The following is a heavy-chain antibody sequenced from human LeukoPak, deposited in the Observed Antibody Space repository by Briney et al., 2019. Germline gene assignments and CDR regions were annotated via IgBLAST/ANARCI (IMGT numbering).Heavy chain of an antibody. CDR2: ISGSGGST. V-gene: IGHV3-23*01. CDR1: GFTFSSYA. CDR3: AKDIAPLWEAPKWELAPWYFDL. D-gene: IGHD1-26*01. Sequence: GGSLRLSCAASGFTFSSYAMSWVRQAPGKGLEWVSAISGSGGSTYYADSVKGRFTISRDNSKNTLYLQMNSLRAEDTALYYCAKDIAPLWEAPKWELAPWYFDLWGRGTLVTVSS. J-gene: IGHJ2*01.